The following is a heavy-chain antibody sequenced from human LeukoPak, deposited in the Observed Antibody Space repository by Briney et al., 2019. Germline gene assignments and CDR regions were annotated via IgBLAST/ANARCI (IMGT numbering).Heavy chain of an antibody. Sequence: KPSETLSLTCTVSGGSISSYYWSWIRQPPGKGLEWIGYIYYSGSTNYNPSLKSRVTISVDTSKNQFSLKLSSVTAADTAVYYCASTVTTDYYYYYMDVWGKGTTVTVSS. D-gene: IGHD4-17*01. CDR3: ASTVTTDYYYYYMDV. CDR1: GGSISSYY. CDR2: IYYSGST. V-gene: IGHV4-59*01. J-gene: IGHJ6*03.